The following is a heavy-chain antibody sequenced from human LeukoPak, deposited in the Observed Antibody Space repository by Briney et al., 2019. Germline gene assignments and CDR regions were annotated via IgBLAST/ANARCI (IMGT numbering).Heavy chain of an antibody. J-gene: IGHJ3*02. V-gene: IGHV3-7*01. D-gene: IGHD6-13*01. CDR3: ARDSEKSSSFAFDI. Sequence: GGSLRLSCAASGFTFRSHWMSWVCQAPGKGLEWVANINLDGSEKYYVDSVMGRFAVSRDNAENSLYLQINSLRAEDTAVYFCARDSEKSSSFAFDIWGQGTMVTVSS. CDR1: GFTFRSHW. CDR2: INLDGSEK.